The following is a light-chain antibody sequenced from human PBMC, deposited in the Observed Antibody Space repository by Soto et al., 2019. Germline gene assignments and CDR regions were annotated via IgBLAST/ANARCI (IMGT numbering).Light chain of an antibody. CDR2: DVS. V-gene: IGLV2-11*01. CDR1: SSDVGGYNY. CDR3: CSFAGDYTWV. Sequence: QSALTQPRSVSGSPGQSVTISCNGTSSDVGGYNYVSWYQQHPGKAPKLMIYDVSKRPSGVPDRFFGSKSGNTASLTISGLQAEDEADYYCCSFAGDYTWVFGGGTKLTVL. J-gene: IGLJ3*02.